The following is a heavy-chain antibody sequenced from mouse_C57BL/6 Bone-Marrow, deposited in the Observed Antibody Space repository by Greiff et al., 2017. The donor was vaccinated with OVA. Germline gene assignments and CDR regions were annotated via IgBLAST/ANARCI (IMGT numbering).Heavy chain of an antibody. Sequence: QVQLQQPGAELVKPGASVKLSCKASGYTFTSYWMQWVKQRPGQGLEWIGEIDPSDSYTNYNQKFKGKATLTVDTSSSTAYMQLSSLTSEDSAVYYCARPPYYYGSSYHYAMDYWGQGTSVTVSS. CDR2: IDPSDSYT. CDR3: ARPPYYYGSSYHYAMDY. V-gene: IGHV1-50*01. D-gene: IGHD1-1*01. CDR1: GYTFTSYW. J-gene: IGHJ4*01.